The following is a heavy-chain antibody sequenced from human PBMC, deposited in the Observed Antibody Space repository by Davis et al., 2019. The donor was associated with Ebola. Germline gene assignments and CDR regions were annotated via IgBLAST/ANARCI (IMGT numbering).Heavy chain of an antibody. Sequence: GESLKISCAASGFIFSSYAMSWVRQAPGKGLEWVSSISVRSITYYADSVKGRFTVSRDNSKNTLYLQMNSLRAEDTAAYYCAKVHPPTTVTTGWFDPWGQGTLVTVSS. V-gene: IGHV3-23*01. CDR2: ISVRSIT. D-gene: IGHD4-17*01. CDR1: GFIFSSYA. CDR3: AKVHPPTTVTTGWFDP. J-gene: IGHJ5*02.